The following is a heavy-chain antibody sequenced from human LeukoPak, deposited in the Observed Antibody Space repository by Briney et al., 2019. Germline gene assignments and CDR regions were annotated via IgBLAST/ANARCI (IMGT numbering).Heavy chain of an antibody. D-gene: IGHD5-18*01. V-gene: IGHV1-46*01. Sequence: GASVRVSCKASGYTFTSYYVHWVRQAPGQGLEWMGIINPSSGSTTYAQRFQGRLTMTRDMSPSTVYMELSSLRSEDTAVYYCARVLQGYNYGPFDYWGQGTLVTVSS. J-gene: IGHJ4*02. CDR3: ARVLQGYNYGPFDY. CDR1: GYTFTSYY. CDR2: INPSSGST.